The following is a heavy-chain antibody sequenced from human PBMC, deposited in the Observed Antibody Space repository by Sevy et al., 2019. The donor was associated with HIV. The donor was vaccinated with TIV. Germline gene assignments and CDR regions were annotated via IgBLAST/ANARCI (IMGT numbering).Heavy chain of an antibody. D-gene: IGHD6-13*01. CDR3: VKERVGYISSWYYFDY. V-gene: IGHV3-23*01. CDR1: GFTVNTYA. J-gene: IGHJ4*02. Sequence: GRSLRLSCAVSGFTVNTYAMSWVRQATGKGLQWVAVINNSRGSTDYADSVRGRFSISRDNPNVYLEMNSLRVEDTAVYYCVKERVGYISSWYYFDYWGQGTLVTVSS. CDR2: INNSRGST.